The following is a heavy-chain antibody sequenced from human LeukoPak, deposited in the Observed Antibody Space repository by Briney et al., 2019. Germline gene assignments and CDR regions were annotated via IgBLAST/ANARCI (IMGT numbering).Heavy chain of an antibody. CDR3: ARRYCSGGICYPIDS. Sequence: GGSLRLSCAASGFTFSSYAMNWVRQAPGKGLEWVSAINYSGGSTYYADSVKGRFTISRDNSKNTLYLQMNSLRVEDTAVYYCARRYCSGGICYPIDSWGQGTLVTVSS. CDR2: INYSGGST. D-gene: IGHD2-15*01. J-gene: IGHJ4*02. V-gene: IGHV3-23*01. CDR1: GFTFSSYA.